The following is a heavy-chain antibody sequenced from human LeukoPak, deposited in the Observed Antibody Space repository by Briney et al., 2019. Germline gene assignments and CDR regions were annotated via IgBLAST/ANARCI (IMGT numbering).Heavy chain of an antibody. CDR2: INHSGST. CDR3: ARVTERFLETIYFDY. J-gene: IGHJ4*02. D-gene: IGHD3-3*01. CDR1: GGSFSGYY. Sequence: SETLSLTCAVYGGSFSGYYWSWIRQPPGKGLEWIGEINHSGSTNYNPSLKSRVTISVDTSKNQFSLKLSSVTAADTAVYYCARVTERFLETIYFDYWGQGTLVTVSS. V-gene: IGHV4-34*01.